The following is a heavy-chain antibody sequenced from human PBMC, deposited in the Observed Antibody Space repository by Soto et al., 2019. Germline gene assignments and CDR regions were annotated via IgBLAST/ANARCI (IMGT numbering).Heavy chain of an antibody. Sequence: GSLRLSCAASGFTFSSYGMHWVRQAPGKGLEWVAVIWYDGSNKYYADSVKGRFTISRDNSKNTLYLQMNSLRAEDTAVYYCARAVVPAATYYFDYWGQGTLVTVSS. V-gene: IGHV3-33*01. CDR1: GFTFSSYG. J-gene: IGHJ4*02. CDR2: IWYDGSNK. D-gene: IGHD2-2*01. CDR3: ARAVVPAATYYFDY.